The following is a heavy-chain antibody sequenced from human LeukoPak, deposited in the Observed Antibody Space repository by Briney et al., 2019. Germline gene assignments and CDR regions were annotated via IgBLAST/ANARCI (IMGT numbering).Heavy chain of an antibody. V-gene: IGHV3-53*01. D-gene: IGHD3-16*01. CDR3: TKRGAYYVDY. CDR2: ITSGDGSP. CDR1: GFAVSSNY. Sequence: GGSLRLSCAASGFAVSSNYMSWVRQTPEKGLEWVSTITSGDGSPYYADSVKGRFTISRDNSNNMLYLQMNSLRAEDTAVYYCTKRGAYYVDYWGRGIPVTVSS. J-gene: IGHJ4*02.